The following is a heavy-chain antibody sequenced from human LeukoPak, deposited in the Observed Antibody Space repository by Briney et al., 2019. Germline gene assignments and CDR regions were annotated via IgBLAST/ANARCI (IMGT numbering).Heavy chain of an antibody. D-gene: IGHD3-10*01. Sequence: SQTLSLTCAVSGGSISSGGYSWSWIRQPPGKGLEWIGYIYHSGSTYYNPSLKSRVTISVDRSKNQFSLKLSSVTAADTAVYYCAREHITMVRGVIGGWYFDLWGRGTLVTVSS. CDR1: GGSISSGGYS. J-gene: IGHJ2*01. CDR3: AREHITMVRGVIGGWYFDL. V-gene: IGHV4-30-2*01. CDR2: IYHSGST.